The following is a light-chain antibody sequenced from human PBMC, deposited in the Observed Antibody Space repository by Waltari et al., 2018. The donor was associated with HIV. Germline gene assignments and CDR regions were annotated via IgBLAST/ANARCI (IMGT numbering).Light chain of an antibody. CDR1: SSDIGGYNY. J-gene: IGLJ2*01. CDR2: EVT. Sequence: QSTLTQPPSASGSPGQSVTISRTGTSSDIGGYNYVSWYQQPPGKAPKLIMTEVTKRPSGVPDRFSGSKSGNTASLTVSGLQADDEALYYCSSFAPTNKFYVLFGGGTTLTVL. CDR3: SSFAPTNKFYVL. V-gene: IGLV2-8*01.